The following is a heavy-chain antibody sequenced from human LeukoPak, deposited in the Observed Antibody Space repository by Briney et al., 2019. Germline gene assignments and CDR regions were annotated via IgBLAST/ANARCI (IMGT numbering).Heavy chain of an antibody. CDR2: IYSGGST. D-gene: IGHD3-3*01. J-gene: IGHJ2*01. CDR3: ARDRSTDWYYDFWSGTHWYFDL. V-gene: IGHV3-53*01. Sequence: GGSLRLSCAASGFTVSSNYMSWVRQAPGKGLERVSVIYSGGSTYYADSVKGRFTISRDNSKNTLYLQMNSLRAEDTAVYYCARDRSTDWYYDFWSGTHWYFDLWGRGTLVTVSS. CDR1: GFTVSSNY.